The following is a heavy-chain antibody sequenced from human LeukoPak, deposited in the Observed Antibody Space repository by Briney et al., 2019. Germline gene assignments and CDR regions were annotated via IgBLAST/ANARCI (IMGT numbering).Heavy chain of an antibody. CDR3: AKERARYCSGGSCPTFDY. J-gene: IGHJ4*02. CDR1: GFTFSSYG. D-gene: IGHD2-15*01. Sequence: PGGSLRLSCAASGFTFSSYGMHWVRQAPGKGLEWVAVISYDGSNKYYADSVKGRFTISRDNSKNTLYLQMNSLRAEDTAVYYCAKERARYCSGGSCPTFDYWGQGTLVTVSS. CDR2: ISYDGSNK. V-gene: IGHV3-30*18.